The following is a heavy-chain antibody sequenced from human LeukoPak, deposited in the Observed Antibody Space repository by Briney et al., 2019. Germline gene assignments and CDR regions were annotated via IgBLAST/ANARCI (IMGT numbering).Heavy chain of an antibody. CDR1: GFTFNNYA. Sequence: GGSLRLSCAASGFTFNNYAMSWVRQAPGKGLEWVSGISGSGSNTYYADSVQGRFTISRDKSKNTLYLQMNSLRADDTAVYYCAKELALMVVVPLGYWGKGTLVTVSS. D-gene: IGHD3-22*01. CDR2: ISGSGSNT. V-gene: IGHV3-23*01. CDR3: AKELALMVVVPLGY. J-gene: IGHJ4*02.